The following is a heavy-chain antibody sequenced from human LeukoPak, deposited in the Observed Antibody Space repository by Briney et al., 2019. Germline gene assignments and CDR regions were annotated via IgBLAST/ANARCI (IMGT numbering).Heavy chain of an antibody. CDR1: GFTFTSSA. V-gene: IGHV1-58*02. CDR3: AAAVNEYSSSSTRSDY. D-gene: IGHD6-6*01. Sequence: SVKVSCKASGFTFTSSAMQWVRQARGQRLEWIGWIVVGSGNTNYAQKFQDRVTFTRDVSTSTAYMELSGLRSEDTAVYYCAAAVNEYSSSSTRSDYWGQGTLVPVSS. J-gene: IGHJ4*02. CDR2: IVVGSGNT.